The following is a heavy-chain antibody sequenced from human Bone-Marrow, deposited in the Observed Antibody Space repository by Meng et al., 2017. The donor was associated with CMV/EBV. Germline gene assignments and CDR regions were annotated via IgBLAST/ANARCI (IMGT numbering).Heavy chain of an antibody. CDR3: ARDLVSSYDFWSGYYIWSESGTKVNGMDV. D-gene: IGHD3-3*01. J-gene: IGHJ6*02. Sequence: ASVKVSCKASGYTFTSYGISWVRQAPGQGLEWMGWISAYNGNTNYAQKLQGRVTMTTDTSTSTAYMELRSLRSEDTAVYYCARDLVSSYDFWSGYYIWSESGTKVNGMDVWGQGTTVTVSS. CDR1: GYTFTSYG. V-gene: IGHV1-18*01. CDR2: ISAYNGNT.